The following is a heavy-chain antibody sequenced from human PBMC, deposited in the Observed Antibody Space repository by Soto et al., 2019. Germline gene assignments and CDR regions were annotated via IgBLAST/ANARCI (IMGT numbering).Heavy chain of an antibody. CDR1: GFSFSMYT. Sequence: WSLRLSCAASGFSFSMYTMNWVRQAPGMGLEWVSSISSSSSYIFYADSVKGRFTISRDNAENSLYLQVNSLRVEDTAVYYCARRYTYDSGGYFYWGQGTLVTVSS. CDR3: ARRYTYDSGGYFY. V-gene: IGHV3-21*01. CDR2: ISSSSSYI. D-gene: IGHD3-22*01. J-gene: IGHJ4*02.